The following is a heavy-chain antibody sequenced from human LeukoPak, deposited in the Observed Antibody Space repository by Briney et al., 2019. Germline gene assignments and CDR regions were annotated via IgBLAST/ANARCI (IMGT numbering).Heavy chain of an antibody. D-gene: IGHD6-19*01. CDR1: GGSISSYY. J-gene: IGHJ4*02. Sequence: SETLSLTCTVSGGSISSYYWSWIRQPAGKGLEWIGRIYTSGGTNYNPSLKSRVTMSVDTSKNQFSLKLSSVTAADTAVYYCARSLAVAGHFDYWGQGTLVTVYS. CDR3: ARSLAVAGHFDY. CDR2: IYTSGGT. V-gene: IGHV4-4*07.